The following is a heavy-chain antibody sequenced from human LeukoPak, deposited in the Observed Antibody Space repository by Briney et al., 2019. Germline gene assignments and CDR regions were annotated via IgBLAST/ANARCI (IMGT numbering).Heavy chain of an antibody. CDR1: GGSFSGYY. CDR2: INHSGST. J-gene: IGHJ4*02. CDR3: ARGGCYYDSSGYYNFDY. D-gene: IGHD3-22*01. V-gene: IGHV4-34*01. Sequence: PSETLSLTCAVYGGSFSGYYWSWIRQPPGKGLEWIGEINHSGSTNYNPSLKSRVTISVDTSKNQFSLKLSSVTAADTAVYYCARGGCYYDSSGYYNFDYWGQGTLVTVSS.